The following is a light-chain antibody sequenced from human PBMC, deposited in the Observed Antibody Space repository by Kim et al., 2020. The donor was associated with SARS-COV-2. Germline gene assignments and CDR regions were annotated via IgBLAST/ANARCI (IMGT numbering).Light chain of an antibody. Sequence: SSELTQDPAVSVALGQTVKITCQGDSLRSYYASWYQQKPGQAPILVFDGKNNRPSGIPHRFSGSSSRDTATLTITGTQAEDEADYYCNSRDSSGVDFGGG. J-gene: IGLJ2*01. CDR3: NSRDSSGVD. V-gene: IGLV3-19*01. CDR1: SLRSYY. CDR2: GKN.